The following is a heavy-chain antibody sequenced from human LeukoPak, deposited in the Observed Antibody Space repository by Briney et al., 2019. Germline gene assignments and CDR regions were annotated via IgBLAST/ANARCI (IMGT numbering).Heavy chain of an antibody. CDR2: IYYSGST. J-gene: IGHJ4*02. Sequence: PSETLFLTCAVSGGSISSYYWSWIRQPPGKGLEWIGYIYYSGSTNYNPSLKSRVTISVDTSKNHFSLKLGSVTAADTAVYYCARANVLLWFGELLGYFDYWGQGTLVTVSS. V-gene: IGHV4-59*01. CDR1: GGSISSYY. CDR3: ARANVLLWFGELLGYFDY. D-gene: IGHD3-10*01.